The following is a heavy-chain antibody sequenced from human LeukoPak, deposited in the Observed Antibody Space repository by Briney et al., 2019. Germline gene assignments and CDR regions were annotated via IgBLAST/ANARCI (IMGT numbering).Heavy chain of an antibody. V-gene: IGHV3-23*01. J-gene: IGHJ5*01. CDR3: AKCSIFGVVSRYNWFDS. CDR1: GFTFSSYG. Sequence: GRSLRLSCAASGFTFSSYGMHWVRQAPGKGLEWVSAIGGGGSTTYYADSVKGRFTISRDNSKNTLYLQMRSLRAEDTATYYCAKCSIFGVVSRYNWFDSWGQGTLVTVSS. D-gene: IGHD3-3*01. CDR2: IGGGGSTT.